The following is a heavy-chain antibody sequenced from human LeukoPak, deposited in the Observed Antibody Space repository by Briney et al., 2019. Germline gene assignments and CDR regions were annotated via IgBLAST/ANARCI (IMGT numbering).Heavy chain of an antibody. CDR1: GGSLSNYY. Sequence: SETLSLTCTVSGGSLSNYYWTWIRQPPGKGLDWIGYNYYSGSTNYNPSLNSRVTISVDTSKNQFSLKLSSVTAADTAVYYCARDAYNYGSWYFDYWGQGILVTVSS. V-gene: IGHV4-59*01. CDR2: NYYSGST. J-gene: IGHJ4*02. D-gene: IGHD3-10*01. CDR3: ARDAYNYGSWYFDY.